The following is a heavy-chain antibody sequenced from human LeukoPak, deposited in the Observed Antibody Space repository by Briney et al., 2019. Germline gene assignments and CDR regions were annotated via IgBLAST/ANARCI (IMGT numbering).Heavy chain of an antibody. CDR3: ARVSGSGWFPFDY. D-gene: IGHD6-19*01. V-gene: IGHV4-59*01. J-gene: IGHJ4*02. CDR2: IYYSGST. Sequence: SETLSLTCTVSGGSISSYYWSWIRQPPGKGLEWIGYIYYSGSTKYNPSLKSRVTISVDTSKNQFSLKLSSVTAADTAVYYCARVSGSGWFPFDYWGQGTLVTVSS. CDR1: GGSISSYY.